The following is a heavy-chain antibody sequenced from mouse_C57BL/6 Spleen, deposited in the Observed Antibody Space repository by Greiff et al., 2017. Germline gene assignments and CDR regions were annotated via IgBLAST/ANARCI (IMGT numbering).Heavy chain of an antibody. V-gene: IGHV1-15*01. Sequence: QVQLQQSGAELVRPGASVTLSCKASGYTFTDYEMHWVKQTPVHGLEWIGAIDPETGGTAYNQKFKGKAILTAAQSSSTAYMELRSLTSEDSAVYYCTKTAQATLGYWGQGTTLTVSS. CDR1: GYTFTDYE. CDR3: TKTAQATLGY. CDR2: IDPETGGT. J-gene: IGHJ2*01. D-gene: IGHD3-2*02.